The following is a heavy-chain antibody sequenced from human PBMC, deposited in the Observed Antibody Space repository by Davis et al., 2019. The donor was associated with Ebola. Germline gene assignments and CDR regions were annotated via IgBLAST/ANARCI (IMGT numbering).Heavy chain of an antibody. Sequence: GESLKISCAASGFTLTSYAMSWVRQAPGKGLEWVSSISGSGGTTYYADSVKGRFTISRDNSKNTLYLQMNSLRAEDTAVYYCAKTFGWLFHWYFDLWGRGTLVTVSS. D-gene: IGHD3-10*01. V-gene: IGHV3-23*01. J-gene: IGHJ2*01. CDR3: AKTFGWLFHWYFDL. CDR2: ISGSGGTT. CDR1: GFTLTSYA.